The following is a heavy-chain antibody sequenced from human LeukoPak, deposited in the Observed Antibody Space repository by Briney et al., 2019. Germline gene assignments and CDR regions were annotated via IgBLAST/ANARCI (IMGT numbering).Heavy chain of an antibody. D-gene: IGHD6-13*01. CDR1: GFTFSSYS. J-gene: IGHJ5*02. CDR3: ARAGSSWYRGWFDP. CDR2: ISSGSGAI. Sequence: GGSLRLSCAASGFTFSSYSMNWVRQAPGKGLEWVSYISSGSGAIYYADSVKGRFTISRDNAKNSLYLQMTSLRAEDTAVYYCARAGSSWYRGWFDPWGQGTLVTVSS. V-gene: IGHV3-48*04.